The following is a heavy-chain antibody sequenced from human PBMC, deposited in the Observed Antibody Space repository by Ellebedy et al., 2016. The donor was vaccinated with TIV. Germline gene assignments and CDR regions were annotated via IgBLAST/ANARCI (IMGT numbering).Heavy chain of an antibody. D-gene: IGHD1-26*01. CDR2: VNWNGADI. CDR1: GFIFESYA. V-gene: IGHV3-9*01. Sequence: GESLKISXAASGFIFESYAMHWVRQAPGKGLEWVSGVNWNGADIGYAASVKGRFTISRDNAKNSLYLEMNNLRGEDTALYYCAKDQGYSAGWSLGYYYYGMDVWGQGTTVTVSS. J-gene: IGHJ6*02. CDR3: AKDQGYSAGWSLGYYYYGMDV.